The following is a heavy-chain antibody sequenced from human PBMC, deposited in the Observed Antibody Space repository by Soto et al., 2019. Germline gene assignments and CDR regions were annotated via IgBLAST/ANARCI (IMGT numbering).Heavy chain of an antibody. CDR1: GGTFSSYA. V-gene: IGHV1-69*13. CDR2: IIPIFGTA. CDR3: ARTRMGGYYDSSGSYYFDY. D-gene: IGHD3-22*01. Sequence: ASVKVSCKASGGTFSSYAISWVRQAPGQGLEWMGGIIPIFGTANYAQKFQGRVTITADESTSTAYMELSSLRSEDTAVYYCARTRMGGYYDSSGSYYFDYWGQGTLVTVSS. J-gene: IGHJ4*02.